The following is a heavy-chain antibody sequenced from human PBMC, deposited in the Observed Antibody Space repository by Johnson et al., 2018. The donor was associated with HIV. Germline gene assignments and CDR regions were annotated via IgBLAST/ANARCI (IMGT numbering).Heavy chain of an antibody. CDR1: GFTFSSYW. Sequence: MLLVESGGGLVQPGGSLRLSCAASGFTFSSYWMHWFRQAPGKGLVWVSRINSDGSNTTYTDSVKGRFTISRDNAKNTLYLQMNSLRAEDTAVYYCARGGYCRGGSCYPYDAFDIWGQGTMVNVSS. J-gene: IGHJ3*02. V-gene: IGHV3-74*02. D-gene: IGHD2-15*01. CDR3: ARGGYCRGGSCYPYDAFDI. CDR2: INSDGSNT.